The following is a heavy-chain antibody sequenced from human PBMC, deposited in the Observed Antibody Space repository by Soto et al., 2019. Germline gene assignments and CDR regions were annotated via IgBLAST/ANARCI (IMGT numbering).Heavy chain of an antibody. CDR2: IYWDDDK. D-gene: IGHD2-15*01. V-gene: IGHV2-5*02. Sequence: QITLKESGPTLVKPTQTLTLTCTFSGFSLSTSGVGGGWIRQPPGKALEWLALIYWDDDKRYSPSLKSRLTITKDTSKNQVVLTMTNMDPVDTATYYCAHRMGVNCGKGWYFDLWGRGTLVTVSS. J-gene: IGHJ2*01. CDR3: AHRMGVNCGKGWYFDL. CDR1: GFSLSTSGVG.